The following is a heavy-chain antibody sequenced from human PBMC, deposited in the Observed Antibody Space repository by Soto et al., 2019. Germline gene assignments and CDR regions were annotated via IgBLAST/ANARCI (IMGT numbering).Heavy chain of an antibody. CDR3: VRVKKVFWSGSWFDP. D-gene: IGHD3-3*01. CDR2: ISAYNGNT. V-gene: IGHV1-18*04. J-gene: IGHJ5*02. CDR1: GYTFTSYG. Sequence: ASVKVSCKASGYTFTSYGISWVRQVPGQGLEWMGWISAYNGNTNYAQKLQGRVTMTTDTSTSTAYMELRSLRSDDTAVYYCVRVKKVFWSGSWFDPWGQGTLVTVSS.